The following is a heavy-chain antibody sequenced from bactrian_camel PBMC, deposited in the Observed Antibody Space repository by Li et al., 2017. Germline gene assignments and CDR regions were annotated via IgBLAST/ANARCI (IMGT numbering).Heavy chain of an antibody. CDR2: IYIAYRPEDQRT. CDR3: AADPPICYGGTWYSAFEYDA. J-gene: IGHJ4*01. D-gene: IGHD6*01. CDR1: GYTYSSIC. Sequence: HVQLVESGGGSVQPGGSLRLSCAASGYTYSSICMGWFRQAPGKEREAVATIYIAYRPEDQRTYYVDSVKGRFTISRDNGKNTLYLLMNNLKPEDTAMYYCAADPPICYGGTWYSAFEYDAWGQGTQVTVS. V-gene: IGHV3-2*01.